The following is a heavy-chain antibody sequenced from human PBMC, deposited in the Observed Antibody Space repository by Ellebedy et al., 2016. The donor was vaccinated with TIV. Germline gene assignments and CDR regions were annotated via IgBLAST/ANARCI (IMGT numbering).Heavy chain of an antibody. CDR1: GKRFTSYW. CDR2: IYVGDSDT. Sequence: GESLKISXKGSGKRFTSYWIGWVRQVPGKGLEWMGTIYVGDSDTRYSPSFQGQVTISADKSINTAYLQWSSLKASDTALYYCAAYGGPEGFYKYYLDVWGRGTTVTVSS. V-gene: IGHV5-51*01. D-gene: IGHD4-23*01. CDR3: AAYGGPEGFYKYYLDV. J-gene: IGHJ6*03.